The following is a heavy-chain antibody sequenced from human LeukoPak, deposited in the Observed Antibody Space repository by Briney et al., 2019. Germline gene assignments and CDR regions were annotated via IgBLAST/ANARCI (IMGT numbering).Heavy chain of an antibody. CDR1: GFTFSSYS. D-gene: IGHD6-6*01. V-gene: IGHV3-21*01. CDR3: ARDSDSSSSPIDY. J-gene: IGHJ4*02. CDR2: SSSSSSYI. Sequence: GGSLRLSCAASGFTFSSYSMNWVRQAPGKGLEWVSSSSSSSSYIYYADSVKGRFTISRDNAKNSLYLQMNSLRAEDTAVYYCARDSDSSSSPIDYWGQGTLVTVSS.